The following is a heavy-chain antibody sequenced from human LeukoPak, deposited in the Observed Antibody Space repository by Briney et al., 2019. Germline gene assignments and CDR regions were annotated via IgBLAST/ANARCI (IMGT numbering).Heavy chain of an antibody. J-gene: IGHJ4*02. CDR3: ARGDSGSYQNFDY. D-gene: IGHD1-26*01. V-gene: IGHV3-21*01. CDR2: ISNSSSYI. Sequence: GGSLRLSCAASGFTFSSYSMNWVCQAPGKGLEWVSSISNSSSYIYYADSVKGRFTISRDNAKNSLYMQMNSLRAEDTDVYYCARGDSGSYQNFDYWGQGTLVTVSS. CDR1: GFTFSSYS.